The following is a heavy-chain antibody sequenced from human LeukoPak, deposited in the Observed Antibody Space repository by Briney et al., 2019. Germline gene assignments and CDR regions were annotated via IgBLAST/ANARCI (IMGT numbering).Heavy chain of an antibody. CDR3: VRCDFGAGSYSPHFDS. Sequence: SETLSLTCVVSGGSFSASYWSWIRQSPGKGLEWIGEIYHGGSTNYNPSLESRVTISGDTSKNQFSLNLSSVTAADTAVYYCVRCDFGAGSYSPHFDSWGQGTLVTVSS. CDR1: GGSFSASY. V-gene: IGHV4-34*01. J-gene: IGHJ4*02. CDR2: IYHGGST. D-gene: IGHD3-10*01.